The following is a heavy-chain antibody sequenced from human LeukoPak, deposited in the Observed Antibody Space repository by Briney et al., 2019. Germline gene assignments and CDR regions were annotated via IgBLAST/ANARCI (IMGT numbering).Heavy chain of an antibody. CDR3: ARSDWFDP. V-gene: IGHV3-74*01. CDR2: SKSDGSST. J-gene: IGHJ5*02. Sequence: VRQVPGXGLVWVSRSKSDGSSTSYADSVKGRFTISRDNAKNTLYLQMNSLRVEDTAVYYCARSDWFDPWGQGTLVIVSS.